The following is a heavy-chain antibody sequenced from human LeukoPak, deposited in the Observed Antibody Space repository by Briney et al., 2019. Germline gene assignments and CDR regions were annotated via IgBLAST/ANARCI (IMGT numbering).Heavy chain of an antibody. CDR1: GVSISSTSYC. CDR2: IYYSGRT. V-gene: IGHV4-39*01. J-gene: IGHJ5*02. D-gene: IGHD3-10*01. CDR3: AQSLGASTWFGNWFGP. Sequence: SETLSLTCTVSGVSISSTSYCWGWIRQPPGKGLEWIGSIYYSGRTYYNPSLKSRLTISVDTPKNQFSLKLSSVTAADTAVYYCAQSLGASTWFGNWFGPWGQGTLVTVSS.